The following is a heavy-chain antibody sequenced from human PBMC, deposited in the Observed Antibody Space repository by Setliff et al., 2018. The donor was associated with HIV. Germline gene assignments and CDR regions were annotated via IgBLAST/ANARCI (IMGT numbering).Heavy chain of an antibody. CDR3: ARARITMTGGRLEPYAFDR. J-gene: IGHJ3*01. CDR1: GGSFSTYY. CDR2: VHSTGPT. Sequence: SETLSLTCTVYGGSFSTYYWSWIRQPAGEGLEYIGRVHSTGPTLYNPSLTSRVTMSVDTSKNQLSLKLRSVTAADTAVYYCARARITMTGGRLEPYAFDRWGQGTKVTVSS. V-gene: IGHV4-4*07. D-gene: IGHD3-22*01.